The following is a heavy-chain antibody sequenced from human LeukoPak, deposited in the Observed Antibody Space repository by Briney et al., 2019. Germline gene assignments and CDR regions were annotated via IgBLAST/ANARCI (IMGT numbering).Heavy chain of an antibody. Sequence: PGGSLRLSCAASGFTFSSYGVHWVRQAPGKGLEWVAVTPYDGSKTYYVDSVKGRFTISRDNSKNTLYLQMNSLRPEDTAVYYCAKDETRDGYNLGATDYWGQGTLVTVSS. CDR2: TPYDGSKT. CDR3: AKDETRDGYNLGATDY. CDR1: GFTFSSYG. J-gene: IGHJ4*02. D-gene: IGHD5-24*01. V-gene: IGHV3-30*18.